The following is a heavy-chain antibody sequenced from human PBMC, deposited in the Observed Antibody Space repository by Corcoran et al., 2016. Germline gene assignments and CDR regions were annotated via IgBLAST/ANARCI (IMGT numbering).Heavy chain of an antibody. J-gene: IGHJ3*02. D-gene: IGHD3-22*01. V-gene: IGHV6-1*01. CDR1: GDSVSSNSAA. CDR3: ARVLVIVVVITTFGAFDI. CDR2: TYYRSKWYN. Sequence: QVQLQQSGPGLVKPSQTLSLTCAISGDSVSSNSAAWNWIRQSPSRGLEWLGRTYYRSKWYNDYAVSVKSRITINPDTSKNQFSLQLNSVTPEDTAVYYCARVLVIVVVITTFGAFDIWGQGTMVTVSS.